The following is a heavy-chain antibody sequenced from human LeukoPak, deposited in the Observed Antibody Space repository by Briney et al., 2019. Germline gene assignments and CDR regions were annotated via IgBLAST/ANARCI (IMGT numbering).Heavy chain of an antibody. CDR2: INPNSGGP. Sequence: ASVKVSCKASGYTFTGYYMHWVRQAPGQGLEWMGWINPNSGGPNYAQKFQGRVTMTRDTSISTAYMELSRLRSDDTAVYYCARASSDYDFWSGLYYFDYWGQGTLVTVSS. CDR1: GYTFTGYY. J-gene: IGHJ4*02. CDR3: ARASSDYDFWSGLYYFDY. V-gene: IGHV1-2*02. D-gene: IGHD3-3*01.